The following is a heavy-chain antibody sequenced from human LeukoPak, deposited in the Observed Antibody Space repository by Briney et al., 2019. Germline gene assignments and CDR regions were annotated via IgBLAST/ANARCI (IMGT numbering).Heavy chain of an antibody. V-gene: IGHV4-38-2*01. CDR3: ARVGRGYYRNPFDY. J-gene: IGHJ4*02. Sequence: PSETLSLTCAVSGFSFRTGYYWGWIRRPPGKELEWIGSVYHSGSTYYSPSLKSRVTISVDTAKNQFSLKLTSVTAADTAVYYCARVGRGYYRNPFDYWGQGILVTVSS. D-gene: IGHD3-22*01. CDR1: GFSFRTGYY. CDR2: VYHSGST.